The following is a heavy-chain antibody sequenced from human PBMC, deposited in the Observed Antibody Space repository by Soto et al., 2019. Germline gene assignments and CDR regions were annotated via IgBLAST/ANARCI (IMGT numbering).Heavy chain of an antibody. CDR1: GFTVSSNF. Sequence: EVPLVESGGGLVQPGGSLRLSCAASGFTVSSNFMSWVRQAPGKGLEWVSVIYSGGSTYYADSVKGRFTISRDNSKNTLYLQMNSLRAEDTAVYYCARPHSLSYPYGMDVWGQGTTVTVSS. CDR2: IYSGGST. CDR3: ARPHSLSYPYGMDV. D-gene: IGHD3-16*02. J-gene: IGHJ6*02. V-gene: IGHV3-66*04.